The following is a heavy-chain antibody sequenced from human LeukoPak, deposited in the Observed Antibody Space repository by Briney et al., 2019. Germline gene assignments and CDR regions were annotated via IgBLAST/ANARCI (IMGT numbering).Heavy chain of an antibody. V-gene: IGHV3-66*01. Sequence: GGSLRLSCAASGFTVSSNYMSWVRQAPGKGLEWVSVIYSGGSTYYADSVKGRFTISRDNSKNTLYLQMNSLRAEDTAVYYCAGWNRPDAFDIWGRGTMVTVSS. D-gene: IGHD1-1*01. CDR1: GFTVSSNY. J-gene: IGHJ3*02. CDR3: AGWNRPDAFDI. CDR2: IYSGGST.